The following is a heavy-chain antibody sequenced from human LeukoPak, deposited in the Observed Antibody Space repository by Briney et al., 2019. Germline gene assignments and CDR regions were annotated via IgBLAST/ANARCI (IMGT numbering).Heavy chain of an antibody. J-gene: IGHJ4*02. Sequence: TSVKVSCMVSGYTFTSYDFNWGRQATGQRPGWMGWISTKSGDTGYAQKFQDKVTMTRNTSISTAYMELSSLRSDDTAVYYCARGPLNWGYDYWGPGTLVTVSS. CDR1: GYTFTSYD. D-gene: IGHD7-27*01. V-gene: IGHV1-8*01. CDR2: ISTKSGDT. CDR3: ARGPLNWGYDY.